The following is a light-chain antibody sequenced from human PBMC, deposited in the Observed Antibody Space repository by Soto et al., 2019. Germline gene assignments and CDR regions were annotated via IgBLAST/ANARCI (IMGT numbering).Light chain of an antibody. CDR1: QSVSAY. Sequence: EIVLTQSPATLSLSPGERATLSCRASQSVSAYLAWYQQKPGQAPRLLIYAASNRATDIPARFSGSGSGTDFTLSVSRLEPEDFATYYCQQSFSTPRITFGQGTRLEIK. CDR2: AAS. V-gene: IGKV3-11*01. CDR3: QQSFSTPRIT. J-gene: IGKJ5*01.